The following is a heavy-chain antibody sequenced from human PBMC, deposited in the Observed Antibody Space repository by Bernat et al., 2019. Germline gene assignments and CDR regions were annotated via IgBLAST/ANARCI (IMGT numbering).Heavy chain of an antibody. J-gene: IGHJ5*01. CDR2: ISPYNGNT. Sequence: QVQLLQSGTDVKKPGASLRVSCKASGYTFINYGITWVRQAPGQGLEWMGWISPYNGNTNYAQTVQGRVTMTTDTSTSTAYMEMTSLRSDDTAVYYCAAAPSQVPAANIWFDPWGQGTLVTVSS. CDR3: AAAPSQVPAANIWFDP. V-gene: IGHV1-18*01. D-gene: IGHD2-2*01. CDR1: GYTFINYG.